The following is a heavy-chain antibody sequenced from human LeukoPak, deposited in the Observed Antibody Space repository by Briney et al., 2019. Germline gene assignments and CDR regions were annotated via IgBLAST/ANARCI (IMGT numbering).Heavy chain of an antibody. CDR2: ISGSGAST. V-gene: IGHV3-23*01. J-gene: IGHJ6*02. CDR1: GFTFSHYA. D-gene: IGHD2-2*01. CDR3: AKEGYQVPAYGMDV. Sequence: GGSLGLSCAASGFTFSHYAMSWVRQAPGKGLEWVSGISGSGASTYYADSLKGRFTVSSDNSKNTLYLQMNSLGGADTAVYYCAKEGYQVPAYGMDVGGQGPTLTVP.